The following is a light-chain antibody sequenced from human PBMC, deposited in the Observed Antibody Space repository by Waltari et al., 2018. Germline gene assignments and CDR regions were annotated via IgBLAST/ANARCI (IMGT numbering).Light chain of an antibody. CDR2: GAS. V-gene: IGKV3-20*01. Sequence: IVLTQSPGTLSLSPGDSAILSCRARQSVSKYLAWYQQKPGQAPRLLIYGASSRATGIPDRFSGSGSGTDFSLTISRLEPEDFAVYYCQQYVSLPATFGQGTKVEIE. CDR3: QQYVSLPAT. CDR1: QSVSKY. J-gene: IGKJ1*01.